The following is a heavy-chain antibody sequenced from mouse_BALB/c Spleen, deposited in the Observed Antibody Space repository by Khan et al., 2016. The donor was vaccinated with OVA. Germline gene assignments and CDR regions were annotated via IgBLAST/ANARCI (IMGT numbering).Heavy chain of an antibody. D-gene: IGHD1-1*01. CDR2: ISYSGST. CDR1: GYSITSNYA. V-gene: IGHV3-2*02. Sequence: EVQLQESGPGLVKPSQSLSLTCTVTGYSITSNYAWNWIRQFPGNKLEWMGYISYSGSTSYNPSLKNQISITRDKSKNQFFLQLNSVTTEDTATYCCARKNYYGYAVDYWGQGTSVTVSS. J-gene: IGHJ4*01. CDR3: ARKNYYGYAVDY.